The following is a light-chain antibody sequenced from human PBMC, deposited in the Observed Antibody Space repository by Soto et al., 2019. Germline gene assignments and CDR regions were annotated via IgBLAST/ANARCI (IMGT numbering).Light chain of an antibody. V-gene: IGKV3-20*01. CDR2: GAS. CDR3: QQYGSSPWT. J-gene: IGKJ1*01. CDR1: QSISSSS. Sequence: ELVLTQSPGTLSLSPGERATLYCRASQSISSSSLAWYQQKPGQAPRLLIYGASSRAAGIPDRFSGSGSGTDFTLTISRLQPEDFAVYYCQQYGSSPWTFGQGTKVEIK.